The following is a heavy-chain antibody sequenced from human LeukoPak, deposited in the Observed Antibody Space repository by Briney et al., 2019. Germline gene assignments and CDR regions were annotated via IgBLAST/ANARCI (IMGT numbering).Heavy chain of an antibody. CDR1: GFTFSSYV. J-gene: IGHJ4*02. Sequence: PGGSLRLSCAASGFTFSSYVMTWVRQAPGKGLEWVSVISGSGGSTYYADSVKGRFTISRDNSKNTLYLQMNSLRGEDTAVYYCAKMQDIVVVPAAMASQGFDYWGQGTLVTVSS. CDR3: AKMQDIVVVPAAMASQGFDY. CDR2: ISGSGGST. V-gene: IGHV3-23*01. D-gene: IGHD2-2*01.